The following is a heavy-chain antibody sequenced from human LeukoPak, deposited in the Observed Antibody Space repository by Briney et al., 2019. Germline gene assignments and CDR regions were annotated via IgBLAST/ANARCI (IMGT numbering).Heavy chain of an antibody. CDR2: IYYSGST. CDR3: AREGSSGYPDEFDY. Sequence: SETLSLTCTVSVGSISSYYWSWLRQPPGRGVECIGYIYYSGSTNYDPSLKSRVTISVDTSKNQFSLKLSSVTAADTAVYYCAREGSSGYPDEFDYWGQGTLVTVSS. J-gene: IGHJ4*02. V-gene: IGHV4-59*01. CDR1: VGSISSYY. D-gene: IGHD3-22*01.